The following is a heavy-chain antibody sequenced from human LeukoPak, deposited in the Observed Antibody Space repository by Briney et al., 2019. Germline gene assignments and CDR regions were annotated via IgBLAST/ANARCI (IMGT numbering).Heavy chain of an antibody. CDR1: GFTFSSYR. J-gene: IGHJ4*02. CDR2: INQDGGEK. CDR3: ASIVVVIGTRSFDY. D-gene: IGHD2-15*01. V-gene: IGHV3-7*01. Sequence: GGSLRLSCAASGFTFSSYRMSWARQAPGKGLEWVANINQDGGEKYYVDSVKGRFTISRDNAKNSLYLQMNSLRAEDTAVYYCASIVVVIGTRSFDYWGQGSLVSVSS.